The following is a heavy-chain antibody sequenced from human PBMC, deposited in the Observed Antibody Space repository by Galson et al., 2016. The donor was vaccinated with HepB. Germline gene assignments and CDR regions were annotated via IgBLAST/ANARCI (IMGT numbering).Heavy chain of an antibody. CDR2: ISDTSRAI. V-gene: IGHV3-48*02. CDR3: AKGRSLSAAVSIWIDP. J-gene: IGHJ5*02. D-gene: IGHD6-13*01. CDR1: GFTFSTYS. Sequence: SLRLSCAASGFTFSTYSMNWVRQAPGKGLEWISYISDTSRAIYYADSVKGRFTISRDNAKNSLYLEMNSLRDEDTAVYFCAKGRSLSAAVSIWIDPWGQGTLVTVSS.